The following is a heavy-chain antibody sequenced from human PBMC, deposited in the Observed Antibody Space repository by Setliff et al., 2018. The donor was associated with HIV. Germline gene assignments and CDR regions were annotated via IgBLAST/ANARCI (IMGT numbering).Heavy chain of an antibody. J-gene: IGHJ3*01. Sequence: GSLRLSCVASGFTFSTYAINWVRLAPGKGLEWVSSIGGSGYPYYADSVKGRFTISRDNSKNTLFLQMDSLRAEDTALYYCAKQRYYDGNDGFDVWGQGTMVTVSS. V-gene: IGHV3-23*01. CDR2: IGGSGYP. CDR3: AKQRYYDGNDGFDV. D-gene: IGHD3-3*01. CDR1: GFTFSTYA.